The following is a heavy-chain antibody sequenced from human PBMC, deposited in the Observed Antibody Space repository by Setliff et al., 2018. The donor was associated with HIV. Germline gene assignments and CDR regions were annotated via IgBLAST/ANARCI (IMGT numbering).Heavy chain of an antibody. J-gene: IGHJ3*02. CDR2: IYSSGST. D-gene: IGHD3-22*01. CDR1: GGSISSGGYY. V-gene: IGHV4-61*02. Sequence: SETLSLTCTVSGGSISSGGYYRSWIRQPAGKGLEWIGRIYSSGSTTYSPSLKSRVTILLDPSKNQFSLKLTSVTAADTAVYYCARENYYDQKGAFDIWGQGTMVTVSS. CDR3: ARENYYDQKGAFDI.